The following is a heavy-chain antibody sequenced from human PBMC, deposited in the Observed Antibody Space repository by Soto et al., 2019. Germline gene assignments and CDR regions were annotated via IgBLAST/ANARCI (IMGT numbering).Heavy chain of an antibody. CDR3: ARHGGGGGYYGNDAFDI. CDR2: IYYSGST. CDR1: GGSMSSSRCY. D-gene: IGHD1-26*01. V-gene: IGHV4-39*01. J-gene: IGHJ3*02. Sequence: SAALPRTGAVSGGSMSSSRCYWGWTRQPPGKGLEWIGSIYYSGSTYYNPSLKSRVTISVDTSKNQFSLKLSSVTAADTAVYYCARHGGGGGYYGNDAFDIWGQGTMVTVSS.